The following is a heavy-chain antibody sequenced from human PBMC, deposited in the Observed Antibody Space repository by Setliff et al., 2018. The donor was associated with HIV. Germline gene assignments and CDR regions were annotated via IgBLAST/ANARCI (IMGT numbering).Heavy chain of an antibody. J-gene: IGHJ5*02. CDR1: GFTFSRYW. V-gene: IGHV3-23*01. D-gene: IGHD3-3*01. Sequence: GGSLRLSCAASGFTFSRYWMSWVRQAPGKGLEWVSAISGGGGGTNYADSVRGRFTISRDNSNNTLYLHMSNLRADDTAVYYCTRGQRLTIFGVVIRRDWFDPWGQGTLVTVSS. CDR3: TRGQRLTIFGVVIRRDWFDP. CDR2: ISGGGGGT.